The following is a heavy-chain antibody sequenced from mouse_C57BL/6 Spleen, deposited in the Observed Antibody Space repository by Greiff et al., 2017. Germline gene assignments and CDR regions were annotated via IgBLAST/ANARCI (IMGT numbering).Heavy chain of an antibody. CDR2: IDPSDSET. Sequence: QVQLQQPGAELVRPGSSVKLSCKASGYTFTSYWMHWVKQRPIQGLEWIGNIDPSDSETHYNQKFKDKDTLTVDKSSSTAYMQLSSLTSEDSAVYYCARSDPNYYGSAYAMDYWGQGTSVTVAS. V-gene: IGHV1-52*01. J-gene: IGHJ4*01. D-gene: IGHD1-1*01. CDR1: GYTFTSYW. CDR3: ARSDPNYYGSAYAMDY.